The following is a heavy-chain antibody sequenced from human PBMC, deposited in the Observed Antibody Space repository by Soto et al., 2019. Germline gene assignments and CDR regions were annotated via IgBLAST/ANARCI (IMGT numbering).Heavy chain of an antibody. V-gene: IGHV3-15*07. Sequence: EVQVVDSGGGLVQPGTSLRLSCAASGFLFINAWMNWVRQAPGKGLEWVGRIKSETGGGTTDYAAPVKGRFTIARDDSKDMLYLQMNSPKTEDTAGYYCTTTYTGASVYTWGQRTLVTFSS. CDR1: GFLFINAW. D-gene: IGHD3-10*01. J-gene: IGHJ5*02. CDR3: TTTYTGASVYT. CDR2: IKSETGGGTT.